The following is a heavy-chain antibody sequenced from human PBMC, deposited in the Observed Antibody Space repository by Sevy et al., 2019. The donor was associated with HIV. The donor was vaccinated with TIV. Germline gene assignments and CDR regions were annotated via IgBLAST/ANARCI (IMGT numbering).Heavy chain of an antibody. CDR1: GSTFTSYD. CDR2: MNPNSGNT. CDR3: ARVWGYCSGGSCYYYYGMDV. Sequence: ASVKVSYKASGSTFTSYDINWVRQATGQGLEWMGWMNPNSGNTGYALKFQGRVTMTRNTSISTAYMELSSLRSEDTAVYYCARVWGYCSGGSCYYYYGMDVWGQGTTVTVSS. V-gene: IGHV1-8*01. J-gene: IGHJ6*02. D-gene: IGHD2-15*01.